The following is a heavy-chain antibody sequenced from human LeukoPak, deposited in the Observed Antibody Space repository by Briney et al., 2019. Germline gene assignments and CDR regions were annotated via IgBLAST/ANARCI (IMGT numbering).Heavy chain of an antibody. CDR3: ARDWIDRGTFDP. CDR2: IKSDGSVT. Sequence: QPGGSLRLSCAASGFTFSSYYMHWVRQAPGKGLMWVSRIKSDGSVTGYADSVKGRFAISRDNAKNTLYLQMNSLRAEDTAVYYCARDWIDRGTFDPWGQGTLVTVSS. CDR1: GFTFSSYY. V-gene: IGHV3-74*01. D-gene: IGHD2-2*03. J-gene: IGHJ5*02.